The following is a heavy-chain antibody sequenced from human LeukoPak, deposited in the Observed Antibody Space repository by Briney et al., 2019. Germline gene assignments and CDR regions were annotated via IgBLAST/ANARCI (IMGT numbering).Heavy chain of an antibody. CDR3: ARHGYNWTPAHFDY. Sequence: SQTLSLTCTVSGGSISSGDYYWSWIRQPPGKGLEWIGYIYYSGSTYYNPSLKSRVTISVGTSKNQFSLKLSSVTAADTAVYYCARHGYNWTPAHFDYWGQGTLVTVSS. J-gene: IGHJ4*02. CDR1: GGSISSGDYY. D-gene: IGHD5-24*01. CDR2: IYYSGST. V-gene: IGHV4-30-4*08.